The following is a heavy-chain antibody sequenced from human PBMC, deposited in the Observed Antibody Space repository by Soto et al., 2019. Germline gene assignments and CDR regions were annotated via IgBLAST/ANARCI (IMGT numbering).Heavy chain of an antibody. CDR1: GGTFSSYA. V-gene: IGHV1-69*01. Sequence: QVQLVQSGAEVKKPGSSVKVSCKASGGTFSSYAISWVRQALGQGLDWMGGIIPIFGTANYAQKFQGRVTITADESTSTAYMELSSLRSEDTAVYYCASEGSGYPNWFDPWGQGTLVTVSS. D-gene: IGHD3-22*01. CDR2: IIPIFGTA. CDR3: ASEGSGYPNWFDP. J-gene: IGHJ5*02.